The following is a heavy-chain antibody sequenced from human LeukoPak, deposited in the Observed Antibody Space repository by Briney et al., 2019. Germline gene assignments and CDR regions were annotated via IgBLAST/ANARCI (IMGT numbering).Heavy chain of an antibody. CDR3: ARHSRRSRYDILTGYLSV. CDR2: INHSGST. D-gene: IGHD3-9*01. Sequence: PSETLSLTCAVYGGSFSGYYWSWIRQPPGKGLEWIGEINHSGSTNYNPSLKSRVTISVDTSKNQFSLKLSSVTAADTAVYYCARHSRRSRYDILTGYLSVWGKGTTVTISS. CDR1: GGSFSGYY. J-gene: IGHJ6*04. V-gene: IGHV4-34*01.